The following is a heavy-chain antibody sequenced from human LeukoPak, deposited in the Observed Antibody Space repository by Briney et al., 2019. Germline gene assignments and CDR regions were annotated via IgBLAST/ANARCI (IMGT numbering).Heavy chain of an antibody. CDR3: ARGHYYGSGSYYQNYYYYYMDV. CDR1: GYTFTSYG. CDR2: INPNSGGT. J-gene: IGHJ6*03. D-gene: IGHD3-10*01. V-gene: IGHV1-2*02. Sequence: ASVTVSCKASGYTFTSYGISWVRQTPGQGLEWMGWINPNSGGTNYAQKFQGRVTMTRDTSISTAYMELSRLRSDDTPVYYCARGHYYGSGSYYQNYYYYYMDVWGKGTTVTVSS.